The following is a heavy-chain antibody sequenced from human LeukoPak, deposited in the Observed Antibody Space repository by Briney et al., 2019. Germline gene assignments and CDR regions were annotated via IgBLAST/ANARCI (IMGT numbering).Heavy chain of an antibody. CDR2: ISASGGHT. V-gene: IGHV3-23*01. CDR3: GRGHWGLDY. J-gene: IGHJ4*02. D-gene: IGHD7-27*01. Sequence: GGSLRLSCAASGFTFSSCAMSWVRQAPGKGLEWVSGISASGGHTFYADSVKGRFSISRDNYKSTLYLQMNSLRAEDTAVYYCGRGHWGLDYWGQGALVTVSS. CDR1: GFTFSSCA.